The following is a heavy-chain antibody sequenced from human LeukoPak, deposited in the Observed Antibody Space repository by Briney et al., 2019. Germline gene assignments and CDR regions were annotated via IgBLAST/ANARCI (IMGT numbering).Heavy chain of an antibody. D-gene: IGHD3-22*01. J-gene: IGHJ4*02. CDR1: GYTFTGYY. CDR2: IIPNCCST. Sequence: GASXKVSCKASGYTFTGYYMHWVRQAHGQGGEGMGLIIPNCCSTNYPQMFQGRVTMTIDTSIRTAYMELSRLRSDDTAVYYCASGDSGYFEGLNWGQGTLVTVSS. V-gene: IGHV1-2*02. CDR3: ASGDSGYFEGLN.